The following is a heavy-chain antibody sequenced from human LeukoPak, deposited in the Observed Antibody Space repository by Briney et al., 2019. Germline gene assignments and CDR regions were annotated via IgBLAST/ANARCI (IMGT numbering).Heavy chain of an antibody. J-gene: IGHJ4*02. Sequence: GGSVRLSCAASGFTVSSNYMSWVRQAPGKGLEWVSVIYSGGSTYYADSVKGRFTISRDNSKNTLYLQMNSLRADDTAVYYCARSDYYDSSALDYWGQGTLVTVSS. CDR2: IYSGGST. CDR1: GFTVSSNY. D-gene: IGHD3-22*01. V-gene: IGHV3-53*01. CDR3: ARSDYYDSSALDY.